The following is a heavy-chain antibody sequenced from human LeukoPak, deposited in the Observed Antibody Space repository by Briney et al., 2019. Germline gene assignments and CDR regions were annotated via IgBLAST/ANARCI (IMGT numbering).Heavy chain of an antibody. CDR1: GFTFSRSA. CDR2: ISGNGVAT. Sequence: GGSLRLSCGASGFTFSRSAMNWVRQAPGKGLEWVAAISGNGVATYYADSAKGRFNISRDNTNNTLFLQMNSLRTEDTAIYYCVKDAYYLDSSTYLIPFDFRGQGTLVTVSS. J-gene: IGHJ4*02. V-gene: IGHV3-23*01. CDR3: VKDAYYLDSSTYLIPFDF. D-gene: IGHD3-22*01.